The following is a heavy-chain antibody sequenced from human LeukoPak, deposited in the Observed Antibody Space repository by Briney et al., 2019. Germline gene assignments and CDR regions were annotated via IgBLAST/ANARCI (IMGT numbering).Heavy chain of an antibody. J-gene: IGHJ4*02. Sequence: GGSLRLSCAVSGFTFSSYAMNWVRQAPGKGLEWVSAISADASSTYYADSVEGRFTISRYNSKNALFLQMNSLRAEDTAVYYCARGAYGDYDYWGQGTLVTVSS. CDR2: ISADASST. D-gene: IGHD4-17*01. CDR3: ARGAYGDYDY. CDR1: GFTFSSYA. V-gene: IGHV3-23*01.